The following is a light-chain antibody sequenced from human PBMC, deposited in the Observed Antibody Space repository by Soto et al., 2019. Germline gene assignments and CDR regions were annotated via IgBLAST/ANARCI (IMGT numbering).Light chain of an antibody. CDR2: DVT. Sequence: QSALTQPRSVSGSPGQSVTISCTGTSSDVGNYNYVSWYQQHPGKAPKLMIFDVTQRPSGVPDRFSGSKSGNTASLTISGLQDEDEDDYYCCSYAGSYTVIFGGGTKLTVL. J-gene: IGLJ2*01. V-gene: IGLV2-11*01. CDR1: SSDVGNYNY. CDR3: CSYAGSYTVI.